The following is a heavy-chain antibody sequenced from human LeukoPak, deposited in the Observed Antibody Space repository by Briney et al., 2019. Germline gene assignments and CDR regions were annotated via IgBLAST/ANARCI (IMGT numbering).Heavy chain of an antibody. CDR1: GFTFSSYA. CDR2: ISGSGGST. CDR3: AKDRSSRLLWFGESGRNDAFDI. J-gene: IGHJ3*02. V-gene: IGHV3-23*01. D-gene: IGHD3-10*01. Sequence: PGGSLRLSCAASGFTFSSYAMSWVRQAPGKGLEWVSAISGSGGSTYYADSVKGRFTISRDNSKNTLYLQMNSLRAEDPAVYYCAKDRSSRLLWFGESGRNDAFDIWGQGTMVTVSS.